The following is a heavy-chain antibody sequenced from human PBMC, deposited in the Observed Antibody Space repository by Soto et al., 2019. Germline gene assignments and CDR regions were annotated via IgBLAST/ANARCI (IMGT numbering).Heavy chain of an antibody. V-gene: IGHV4-39*01. Sequence: SETLSLTCTVSGGSISSSSYYWGWIRQPPGKGLEWIGSIYYSGSTYYNPSLKSRVTISVDTSKNQFSLKLSSVTAAGTAVYYCASDILTKRSFDYWGQGTLVTVSS. D-gene: IGHD3-9*01. CDR1: GGSISSSSYY. J-gene: IGHJ4*02. CDR3: ASDILTKRSFDY. CDR2: IYYSGST.